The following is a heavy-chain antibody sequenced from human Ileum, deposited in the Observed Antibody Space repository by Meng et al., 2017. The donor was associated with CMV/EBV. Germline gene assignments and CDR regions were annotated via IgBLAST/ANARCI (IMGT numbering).Heavy chain of an antibody. Sequence: QVQLQESGPSLVKPSGTLSLTCAVSGDSISSNNGWSWVRLSPGEGLEWIGDIYRDGTTNYNPSLKSRVTMSVDKSKNQFSLRLNSLTAADTAVYYCARGTPNFGFDYWGQGTLVTVSS. V-gene: IGHV4-4*02. CDR2: IYRDGTT. J-gene: IGHJ4*02. D-gene: IGHD1-1*01. CDR3: ARGTPNFGFDY. CDR1: GDSISSNNG.